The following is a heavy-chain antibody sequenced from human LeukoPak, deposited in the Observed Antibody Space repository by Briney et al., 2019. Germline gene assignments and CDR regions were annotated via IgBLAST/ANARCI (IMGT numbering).Heavy chain of an antibody. V-gene: IGHV3-48*02. CDR3: ARGEDY. J-gene: IGHJ4*02. CDR1: GFTFHFYS. CDR2: ISSRRSTI. Sequence: GALRLSCAASGFTFHFYSMTLVRQAPGKGLEWVSYISSRRSTIYYTDSVTGRFTVSRDNAKNSLNLQMNSLRDEDTAVYYCARGEDYWGQGTLVTVSS.